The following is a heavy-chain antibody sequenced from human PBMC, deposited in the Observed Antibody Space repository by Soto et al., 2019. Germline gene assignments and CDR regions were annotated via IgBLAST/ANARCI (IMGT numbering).Heavy chain of an antibody. CDR2: IYYSGST. D-gene: IGHD3-22*01. Sequence: SETLSLTCTASGGSISSYYWSWIRQPPGKGLEWIGYIYYSGSTNYNPSLKSRVTISVDTSKNQFSLKLSSVTAADTAVYYCARGGGYYPEGRLDPRGQGTLVTVSS. CDR1: GGSISSYY. V-gene: IGHV4-59*01. CDR3: ARGGGYYPEGRLDP. J-gene: IGHJ5*02.